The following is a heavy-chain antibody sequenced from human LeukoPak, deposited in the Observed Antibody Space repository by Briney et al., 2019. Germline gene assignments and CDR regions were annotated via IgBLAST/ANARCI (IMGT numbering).Heavy chain of an antibody. J-gene: IGHJ4*02. Sequence: ASVKVSCKLSGDTLTELSMHWVRQSPGKGLEWMGGFVPEDGETIYAQKFQGRVTMTEDTSTDTAYVELSSLRSDDTAMYFCATLPRGHLFDSWGQGTLVTVSS. CDR3: ATLPRGHLFDS. CDR2: FVPEDGET. CDR1: GDTLTELS. D-gene: IGHD3-10*01. V-gene: IGHV1-24*01.